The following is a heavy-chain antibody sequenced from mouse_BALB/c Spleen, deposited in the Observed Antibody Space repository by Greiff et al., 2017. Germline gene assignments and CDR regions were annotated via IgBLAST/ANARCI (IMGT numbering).Heavy chain of an antibody. J-gene: IGHJ4*01. CDR2: INPYNDGT. CDR3: ASGGLNYAMDY. CDR1: GYTFTSYV. D-gene: IGHD2-4*01. V-gene: IGHV1-14*01. Sequence: QLQQSGPELVKPGASVKMSCKASGYTFTSYVMHWVKQKPGQGLEWIGYINPYNDGTKYNEKFKGKATLTSDKSSSTAYMELSSLTSEDSAVYYCASGGLNYAMDYWGQGTSVTVSS.